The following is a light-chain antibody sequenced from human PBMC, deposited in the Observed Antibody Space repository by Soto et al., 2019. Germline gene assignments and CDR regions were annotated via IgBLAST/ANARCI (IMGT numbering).Light chain of an antibody. CDR3: QHYNSYSEA. J-gene: IGKJ1*01. Sequence: NLTDSAANRATITCRASQTISSWLAWYQQKPGKAPKLLIYKASTLKSGVPSRFSGSGSGTEFTLTISSLQPDDFATYYCQHYNSYSEAFGQGTKVEIK. CDR1: QTISSW. CDR2: KAS. V-gene: IGKV1-5*03.